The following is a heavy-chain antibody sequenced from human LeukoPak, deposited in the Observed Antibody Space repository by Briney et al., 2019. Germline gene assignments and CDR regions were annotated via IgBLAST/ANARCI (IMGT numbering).Heavy chain of an antibody. V-gene: IGHV3-21*01. D-gene: IGHD3-22*01. CDR1: GFTFSSYS. CDR3: ARGRGDSSGYYPEDFDY. CDR2: ISSSSSYI. J-gene: IGHJ4*02. Sequence: GGSLRLSCAASGFTFSSYSMNWVRQAPGKGLEWVSSISSSSSYIYYADSVKGRFTISRDNAKNSLYLQMNSLRAEDTAVYYCARGRGDSSGYYPEDFDYWGQGTLVTVSS.